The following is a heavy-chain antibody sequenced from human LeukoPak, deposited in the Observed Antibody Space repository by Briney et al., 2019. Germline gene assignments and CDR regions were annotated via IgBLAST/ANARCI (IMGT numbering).Heavy chain of an antibody. J-gene: IGHJ4*02. D-gene: IGHD1-1*01. CDR2: ISGSGGST. CDR3: AKGFGGSIQLFDY. CDR1: GFTFSSYG. V-gene: IGHV3-23*01. Sequence: PGGSLRLSCAASGFTFSSYGMSWVRQAPGKGLEWVSAISGSGGSTYYADSVKGRFTISRDNSKNTLYLQMNSLRAEDTAVYYCAKGFGGSIQLFDYWGQGTLVTVSS.